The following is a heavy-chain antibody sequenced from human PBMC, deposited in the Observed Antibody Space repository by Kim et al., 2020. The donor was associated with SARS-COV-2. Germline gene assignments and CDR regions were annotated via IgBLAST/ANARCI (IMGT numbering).Heavy chain of an antibody. CDR2: FDPEDGET. CDR3: ATHIIRFPEHSSFDY. CDR1: GYTLTELS. V-gene: IGHV1-24*01. Sequence: ASVKVSCKVSGYTLTELSMHWVRQAPGKGLEWMGGFDPEDGETIYAQKFQGRVTMTEDTSTDTAYMELSSLRSEDTAVYYCATHIIRFPEHSSFDYWGQGTLVTVSS. D-gene: IGHD3-3*01. J-gene: IGHJ4*02.